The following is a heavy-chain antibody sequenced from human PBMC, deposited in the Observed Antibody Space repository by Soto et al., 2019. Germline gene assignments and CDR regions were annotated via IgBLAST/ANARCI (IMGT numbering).Heavy chain of an antibody. CDR1: GFTFSSYS. CDR2: ISSESRTI. D-gene: IGHD2-15*01. J-gene: IGHJ4*02. Sequence: GGSLRLSCAASGFTFSSYSLNWVRRAPGKGLEWVAYISSESRTIHYADSVKGRFTVSRDNAKNSLFLQMNSLRAEDTAVYYCARGVGYCSGSSCYFDYWGQGTLVTVSS. V-gene: IGHV3-48*01. CDR3: ARGVGYCSGSSCYFDY.